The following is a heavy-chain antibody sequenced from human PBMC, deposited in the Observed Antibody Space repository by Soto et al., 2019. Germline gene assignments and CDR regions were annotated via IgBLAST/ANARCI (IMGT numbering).Heavy chain of an antibody. J-gene: IGHJ4*02. CDR1: GGSISSTSYY. CDR2: IYYGGTT. Sequence: QLQLQESGPGLVKPSETLSLTCTVSGGSISSTSYYWGWIRQPPGKGLEWIGSIYYGGTTYYNPSLKTRVTMSVDTSKSQFSLQLTSVTAAGTGVYYCARPSQYDYVDYWCQGTLLSVSS. V-gene: IGHV4-39*01. D-gene: IGHD2-8*01. CDR3: ARPSQYDYVDY.